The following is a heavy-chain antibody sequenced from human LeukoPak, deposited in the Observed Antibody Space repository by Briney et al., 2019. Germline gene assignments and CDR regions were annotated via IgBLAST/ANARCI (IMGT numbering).Heavy chain of an antibody. CDR1: GFTFSSYA. J-gene: IGHJ6*02. CDR3: ARGGYSYGHGDYYYYGMDV. Sequence: GGSLRLSCAASGFTFSSYAIHWVRQAPGKGLEWVAVISYDGSNKYYADSVKGRFTISRDNSKNTLYLQMNSLRAEDTAVYYCARGGYSYGHGDYYYYGMDVWGQGTTVTVSS. CDR2: ISYDGSNK. V-gene: IGHV3-30*04. D-gene: IGHD5-18*01.